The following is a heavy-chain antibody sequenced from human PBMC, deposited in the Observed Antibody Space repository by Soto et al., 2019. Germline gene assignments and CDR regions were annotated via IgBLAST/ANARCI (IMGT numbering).Heavy chain of an antibody. CDR2: IYYSGST. V-gene: IGHV4-31*03. J-gene: IGHJ6*02. CDR3: ARERGRYTNGAFGYYGMDV. D-gene: IGHD2-8*01. Sequence: QVPLQESGPGLVKPSQTLSLTCTVSGGSISSGGYYWSWIRQHPGKGLEWIGYIYYSGSTYYNPSLKSRVTISVDTSKNQFSLKLSSVTAADTAVYYCARERGRYTNGAFGYYGMDVWGQGTTVTVSS. CDR1: GGSISSGGYY.